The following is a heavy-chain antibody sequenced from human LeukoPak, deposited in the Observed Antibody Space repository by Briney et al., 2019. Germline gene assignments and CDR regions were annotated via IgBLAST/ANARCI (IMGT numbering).Heavy chain of an antibody. Sequence: HPGRSLRLSCAASGFTFTSFGLHWVRQAPGKGLEWVVVIWYDGSKKYYADSVKGRFTISRDTSTNTLYLQMNDLRAEDTAVYYCGRAEGGSNLDHWGQGTLVTVSS. V-gene: IGHV3-33*01. J-gene: IGHJ4*02. D-gene: IGHD1-26*01. CDR1: GFTFTSFG. CDR3: GRAEGGSNLDH. CDR2: IWYDGSKK.